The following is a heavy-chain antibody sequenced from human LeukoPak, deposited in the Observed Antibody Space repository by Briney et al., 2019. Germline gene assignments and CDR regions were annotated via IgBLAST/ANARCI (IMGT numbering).Heavy chain of an antibody. CDR1: GGSFSGYY. D-gene: IGHD6-19*01. V-gene: IGHV4-34*01. J-gene: IGHJ4*02. CDR3: ARAGAVAGTAFDY. Sequence: SETLSLTCAVYGGSFSGYYWSWIRQPPGKGLEWIGEINHSRSTNYNPSLKSRVTISVDTSKNQFSLKLSSVTAADTAVYYCARAGAVAGTAFDYWGQGTLVTVSS. CDR2: INHSRST.